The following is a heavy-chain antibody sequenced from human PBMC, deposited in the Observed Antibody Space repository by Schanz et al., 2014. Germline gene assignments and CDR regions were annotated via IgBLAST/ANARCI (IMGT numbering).Heavy chain of an antibody. CDR1: GFTFRGHA. V-gene: IGHV3-30*04. D-gene: IGHD3-16*01. Sequence: VQLVESGGELIQPGGSLRLSCEASGFTFRGHAMHWVRQAPGQGLEKVAVTSTDGTKTYYAASVRGRFTISRDNSKNTVYLQMNSLRSEDTAVYYCTRDRGALINHNDALDLWGQGTMVSVSS. CDR3: TRDRGALINHNDALDL. CDR2: TSTDGTKT. J-gene: IGHJ3*01.